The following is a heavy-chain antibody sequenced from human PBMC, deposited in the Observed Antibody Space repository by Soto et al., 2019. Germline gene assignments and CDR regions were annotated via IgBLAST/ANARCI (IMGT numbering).Heavy chain of an antibody. CDR3: ARSDYYEDTGTFEF. Sequence: ASVKVSCKASGYSFSDFGITWVRQAPGQGLEWMGWISGKNGNTNYAQKVQGRVTLTADTSTSTAYMEMRALTSDDTATYYCARSDYYEDTGTFEFWGQGTPVTV. CDR1: GYSFSDFG. V-gene: IGHV1-18*04. D-gene: IGHD4-17*01. J-gene: IGHJ4*02. CDR2: ISGKNGNT.